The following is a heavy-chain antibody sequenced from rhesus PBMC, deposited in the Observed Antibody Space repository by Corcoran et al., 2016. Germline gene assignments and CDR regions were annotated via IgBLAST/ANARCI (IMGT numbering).Heavy chain of an antibody. CDR2: IYGNKART. CDR1: GGSISDSYY. CDR3: ARSLYYSGTDFDY. V-gene: IGHV4S9*01. Sequence: QVQLQESGPGLVKPSETLSLTCAVSGGSISDSYYWNWIRQPPGKGLEWIGNIYGNKARTDYNPTLKSRVTISKDTSKNQFFLKLSSVTDADTAVYYCARSLYYSGTDFDYWGQGVLVTVSS. D-gene: IGHD3-16*01. J-gene: IGHJ4*01.